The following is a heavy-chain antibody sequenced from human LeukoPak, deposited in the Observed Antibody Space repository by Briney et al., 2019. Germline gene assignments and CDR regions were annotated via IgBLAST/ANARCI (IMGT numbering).Heavy chain of an antibody. J-gene: IGHJ4*02. Sequence: PSETLSLTCADYGGSFSGYYWSWIRQPPGKGLEWIGEINHSGSTNYNPSLKSRVTISVDTSKNQFSLKLSSVTAADTAVYYCARTDYGGFDYWGQGTLVTVSS. V-gene: IGHV4-34*01. CDR2: INHSGST. CDR1: GGSFSGYY. CDR3: ARTDYGGFDY. D-gene: IGHD4-23*01.